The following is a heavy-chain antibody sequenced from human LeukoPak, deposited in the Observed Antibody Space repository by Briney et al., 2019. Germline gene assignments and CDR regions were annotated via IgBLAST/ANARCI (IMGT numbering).Heavy chain of an antibody. CDR2: IYPGDSDT. CDR3: AGPKGYGSGSYYFDY. V-gene: IGHV5-51*01. J-gene: IGHJ4*02. CDR1: GYSFTSYW. D-gene: IGHD3-10*01. Sequence: GESLKISCKGSGYSFTSYWIGWVRQMPGKGLEWMGIIYPGDSDTRYSPSFQGQVTISADKSISTAYLQWSSLKASDTAMYYCAGPKGYGSGSYYFDYWGQGTLVTVSS.